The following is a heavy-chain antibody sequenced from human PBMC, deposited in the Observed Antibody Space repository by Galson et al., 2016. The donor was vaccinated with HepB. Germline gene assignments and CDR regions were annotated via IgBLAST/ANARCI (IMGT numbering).Heavy chain of an antibody. CDR2: IYWDDDK. CDR3: AHPHLYGDYAPFDY. Sequence: PALVKPTQTLTLTCTFSGFSLTTTGAAVAWIRQPPGKALQWLALIYWDDDKRYSPSLQTRLTISKDTSKKQVVLTMTNIDPVDTATYYCAHPHLYGDYAPFDYWGQGAQVTVSS. CDR1: GFSLTTTGAA. V-gene: IGHV2-5*02. D-gene: IGHD4-17*01. J-gene: IGHJ4*02.